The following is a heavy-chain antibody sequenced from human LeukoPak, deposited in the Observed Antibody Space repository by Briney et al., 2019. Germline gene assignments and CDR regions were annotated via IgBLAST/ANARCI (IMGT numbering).Heavy chain of an antibody. V-gene: IGHV4-39*01. CDR2: IYYSGST. D-gene: IGHD3-22*01. Sequence: SETLSLTCTVSGGSIISSSYYWGWIRQPPGKGLEWIGSIYYSGSTYYNPSLKSRVTISVDTSKNQFSLKLSSVTAADTAVYYCASLVNTYYYDSSGYYDYWGQGTLVTVSS. CDR3: ASLVNTYYYDSSGYYDY. J-gene: IGHJ4*02. CDR1: GGSIISSSYY.